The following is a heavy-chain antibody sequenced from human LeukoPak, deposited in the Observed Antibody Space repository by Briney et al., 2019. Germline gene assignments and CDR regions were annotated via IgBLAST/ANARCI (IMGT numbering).Heavy chain of an antibody. CDR3: ARGVRHPNIVGANPGTAAYYFDY. Sequence: PSETLSLTCAVYGGSFSGYYWGWIRQPPGKGLEWIGSIYYSGSTYYNPSLKSRVTISVDTSKNQFSLKLSSVTAADTAVYYCARGVRHPNIVGANPGTAAYYFDYWGQGTLVTVSS. D-gene: IGHD1-26*01. V-gene: IGHV4-34*01. CDR2: IYYSGST. CDR1: GGSFSGYY. J-gene: IGHJ4*02.